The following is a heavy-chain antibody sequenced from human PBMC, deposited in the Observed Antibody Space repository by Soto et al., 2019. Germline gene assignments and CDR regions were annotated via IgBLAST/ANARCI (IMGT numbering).Heavy chain of an antibody. CDR1: GYSFTSYW. CDR2: IYPGDSDT. J-gene: IGHJ5*02. Sequence: EVQLVQSGAEVKKPGESLKISCKGSGYSFTSYWIGWVRQMPGKGLEWMGIIYPGDSDTRYSPSFQGQVTISADKSISTAYLQWSSLKASDTAMYYCARDLNYYDSSGRGGWFDPWGQGTLVTVSS. CDR3: ARDLNYYDSSGRGGWFDP. D-gene: IGHD3-22*01. V-gene: IGHV5-51*01.